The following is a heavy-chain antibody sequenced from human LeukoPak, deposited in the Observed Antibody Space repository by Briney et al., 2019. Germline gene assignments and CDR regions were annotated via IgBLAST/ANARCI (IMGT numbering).Heavy chain of an antibody. CDR3: ARANLFEWSFDY. D-gene: IGHD3-3*01. CDR2: INHSGST. V-gene: IGHV4-34*01. J-gene: IGHJ4*02. Sequence: SQTLSLTCAVYGGSFSGYYWSWIRQPPGKGLEWIGEINHSGSTNYNPSLKSRVTISVDTSKNQFSLKVRSVTAADTAVYYCARANLFEWSFDYWGQETLVTVSS. CDR1: GGSFSGYY.